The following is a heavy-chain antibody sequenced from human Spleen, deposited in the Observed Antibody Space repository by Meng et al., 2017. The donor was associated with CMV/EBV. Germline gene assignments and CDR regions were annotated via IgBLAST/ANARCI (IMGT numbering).Heavy chain of an antibody. CDR1: GFIFSNYA. CDR2: INHSGST. J-gene: IGHJ6*02. D-gene: IGHD3-3*01. Sequence: ESLKIFCAASGFIFSNYAMHWVRQAPGKGLEWIGEINHSGSTNYNPSLKSRVTISVDTSKNQFSLKLSSVTAADTAVYYCARRRYYDFWSGYFYYGMDVWGQGTTVTVSS. V-gene: IGHV4-34*01. CDR3: ARRRYYDFWSGYFYYGMDV.